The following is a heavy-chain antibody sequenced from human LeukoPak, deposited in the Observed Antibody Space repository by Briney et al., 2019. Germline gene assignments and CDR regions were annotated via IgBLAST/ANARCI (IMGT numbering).Heavy chain of an antibody. Sequence: KPGGSLRPSCAVSGFTFSDYYMIWIRQAPGKGLEWVSYISSSSSYTNYADSVKGRFTISRDNAKNSLYLQINSLRAEDTAVYYCARDISTYGSGSSQFDYWGQGTLVTVSS. CDR1: GFTFSDYY. V-gene: IGHV3-11*06. D-gene: IGHD3-10*01. J-gene: IGHJ4*02. CDR3: ARDISTYGSGSSQFDY. CDR2: ISSSSSYT.